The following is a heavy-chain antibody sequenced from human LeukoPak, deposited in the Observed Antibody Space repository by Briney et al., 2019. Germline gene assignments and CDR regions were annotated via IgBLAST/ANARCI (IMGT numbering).Heavy chain of an antibody. Sequence: SETLSLTCTVSGGSISSGSYYWGWIRQPPGKGLEWIGSIYYSGSTYYNPSLKSRVTISVDTSKNQFSLKLSSVTAADTAVYYCASQMPEYSSSSGFYFDYWGQGTLVTVSS. J-gene: IGHJ4*02. CDR1: GGSISSGSYY. CDR2: IYYSGST. V-gene: IGHV4-39*01. D-gene: IGHD6-6*01. CDR3: ASQMPEYSSSSGFYFDY.